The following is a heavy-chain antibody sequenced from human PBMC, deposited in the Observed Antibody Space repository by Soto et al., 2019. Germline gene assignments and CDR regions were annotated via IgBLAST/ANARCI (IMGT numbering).Heavy chain of an antibody. Sequence: ASVKVSCKASGYTFTGYYMHWVRQAPGQGLEWMGWINPNSGGTNYAQKFQGRVTMTRDTSISTAYMELSRLRSGDTAVYYCARNIGHYYYYYGMDVWGQGTTVTVS. CDR2: INPNSGGT. CDR3: ARNIGHYYYYYGMDV. V-gene: IGHV1-2*02. J-gene: IGHJ6*02. D-gene: IGHD3-10*01. CDR1: GYTFTGYY.